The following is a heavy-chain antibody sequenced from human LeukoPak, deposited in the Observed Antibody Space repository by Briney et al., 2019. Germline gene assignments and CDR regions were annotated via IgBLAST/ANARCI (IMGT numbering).Heavy chain of an antibody. CDR3: AKDVVFGGDFDY. V-gene: IGHV3-23*01. D-gene: IGHD3-10*02. Sequence: GGSLRLPCAASGFTFSSYAMSWVRQAPGKGLEWVSAISGSGGSTYYADSVKGRFTISRDNSKNTLYLQMNSLRAEDTAVYYCAKDVVFGGDFDYWGQGTLVTVSS. CDR1: GFTFSSYA. CDR2: ISGSGGST. J-gene: IGHJ4*02.